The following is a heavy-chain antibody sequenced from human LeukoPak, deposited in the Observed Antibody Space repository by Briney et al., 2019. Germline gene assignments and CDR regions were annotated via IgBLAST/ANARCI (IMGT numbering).Heavy chain of an antibody. V-gene: IGHV3-49*04. CDR1: GFTFGDYA. J-gene: IGHJ4*02. Sequence: GRSLRLSCTASGFTFGDYAMSWVRQAPGKGLEGVGFIRSKAYGGTTEYAASVKGRFTISRDDSKSIAYLQMNSLKTEDTAVYYCTRDSGSYYDYWGQGTLVTVSS. CDR3: TRDSGSYYDY. D-gene: IGHD1-26*01. CDR2: IRSKAYGGTT.